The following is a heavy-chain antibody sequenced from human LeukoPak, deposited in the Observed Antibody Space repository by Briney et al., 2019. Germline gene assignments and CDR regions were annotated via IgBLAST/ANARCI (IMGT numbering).Heavy chain of an antibody. Sequence: GGSLRLSCSASGFSFSTYAMHWVRQAPGKGLEYVSGIISNGGSTYYADSVKGRFTSSRDNSKNTVYLQMSSLRAEDTAVYYCVKVLSGYYYYLDSWGQGTLVTVSS. V-gene: IGHV3-64D*06. CDR1: GFSFSTYA. J-gene: IGHJ4*02. CDR3: VKVLSGYYYYLDS. CDR2: IISNGGST. D-gene: IGHD1-26*01.